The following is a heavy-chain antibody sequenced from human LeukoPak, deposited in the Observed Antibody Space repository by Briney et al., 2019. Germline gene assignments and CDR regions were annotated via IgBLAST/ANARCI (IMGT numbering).Heavy chain of an antibody. D-gene: IGHD3-10*01. J-gene: IGHJ4*02. CDR2: IIPILGIA. Sequence: SVKVSCKASGGTFSSYAISWVRQAPGQGLEWMGRIIPILGIANYAQKFQGRVTITADKSTSTAYMELSSLRSEDTAVYYCARAYYDGSGSSPVSIEYYFDYWGQGTLVTVSS. CDR3: ARAYYDGSGSSPVSIEYYFDY. CDR1: GGTFSSYA. V-gene: IGHV1-69*04.